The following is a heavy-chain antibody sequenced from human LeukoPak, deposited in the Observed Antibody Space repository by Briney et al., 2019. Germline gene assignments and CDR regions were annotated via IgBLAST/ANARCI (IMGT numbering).Heavy chain of an antibody. V-gene: IGHV1-69*13. Sequence: GAAVKVSCKASRGTFSRYAISWVRQARGQWLEWMGGIIPIFGTANYAQKFQGRVTITADESTSTAYMELSSLRSEDTAVYYCARDGSHKGTLDYYYMDVWGKGTTVTVSS. D-gene: IGHD2-2*03. J-gene: IGHJ6*03. CDR2: IIPIFGTA. CDR1: RGTFSRYA. CDR3: ARDGSHKGTLDYYYMDV.